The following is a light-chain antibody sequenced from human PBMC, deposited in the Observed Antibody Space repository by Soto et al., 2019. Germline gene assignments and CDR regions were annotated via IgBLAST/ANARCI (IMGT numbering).Light chain of an antibody. Sequence: DIPMTQSQSSLSASVGDRVTITCQASQDISNSLNWYQQKPGKAPKLLIYDASNLETGVPSRFSGSGSGTDFTFTISSLQPEDIARYYCQQYDNLNLTFGGGTKVEIK. V-gene: IGKV1-33*01. J-gene: IGKJ4*01. CDR2: DAS. CDR1: QDISNS. CDR3: QQYDNLNLT.